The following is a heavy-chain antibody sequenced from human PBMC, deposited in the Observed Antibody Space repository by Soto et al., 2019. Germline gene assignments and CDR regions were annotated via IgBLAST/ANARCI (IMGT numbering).Heavy chain of an antibody. V-gene: IGHV1-8*01. CDR1: GYTFTSYD. D-gene: IGHD3-3*02. Sequence: ASVKVSCKASGYTFTSYDIIWVRKAPGQGLEWMGWMNPKNDNTASGQRFQGRVTLTRNTSITTAYMELTSLTSEDTAVYFCARSDGTALAYDIWGQGTMVTVSS. CDR2: MNPKNDNT. J-gene: IGHJ3*02. CDR3: ARSDGTALAYDI.